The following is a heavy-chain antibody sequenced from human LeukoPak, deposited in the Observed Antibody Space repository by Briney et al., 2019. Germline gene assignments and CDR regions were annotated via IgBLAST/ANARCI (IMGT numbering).Heavy chain of an antibody. J-gene: IGHJ6*02. CDR1: GYTFTSYG. D-gene: IGHD3-22*01. CDR2: ISAYNGNT. V-gene: IGHV1-18*01. CDR3: ARSDSSGYYGDYYYYGMDV. Sequence: ASVKVSCKASGYTFTSYGISWVRQAPGQGLEWMGWISAYNGNTNYAQKLQGRVTITADESTSTAYMELSSLRSEDTAVYYCARSDSSGYYGDYYYYGMDVWGQGTTVTVSS.